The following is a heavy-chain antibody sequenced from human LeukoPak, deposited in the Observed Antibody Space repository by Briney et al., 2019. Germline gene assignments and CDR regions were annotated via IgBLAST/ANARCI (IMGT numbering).Heavy chain of an antibody. V-gene: IGHV4-30-2*01. CDR3: ASVDTAMAS. J-gene: IGHJ4*02. CDR1: GGSISSGGYS. Sequence: SETLSLTCAVSGGSISSGGYSWSWIRQPPGKGLEWIGYIYHSGSTYYNPSLKSRVTISVDRSKNQFSLKLSSVTAADTAVYYCASVDTAMASWGQGTLVTVTS. D-gene: IGHD5-18*01. CDR2: IYHSGST.